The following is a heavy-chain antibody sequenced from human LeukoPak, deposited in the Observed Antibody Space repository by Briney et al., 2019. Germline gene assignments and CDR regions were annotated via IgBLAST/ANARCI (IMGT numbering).Heavy chain of an antibody. V-gene: IGHV4-4*02. CDR3: AREGGFYRPLDY. D-gene: IGHD3-3*01. CDR1: GGSVINTNW. Sequence: SETLSLTRGVSGGSVINTNWWTWVRQPPGKGLEWIGEVHLDGRTNYNPSLESRLTMSVDVSENQVSLKLTSVIAADTAVYYCAREGGFYRPLDYSGQGTLVTVSS. J-gene: IGHJ4*02. CDR2: VHLDGRT.